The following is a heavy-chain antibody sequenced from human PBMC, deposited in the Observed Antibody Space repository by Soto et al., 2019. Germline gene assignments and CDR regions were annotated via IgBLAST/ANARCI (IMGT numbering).Heavy chain of an antibody. CDR3: ATGVTYRPILG. J-gene: IGHJ4*02. Sequence: EVQLAESGGGLVQPGGSLRLSCAASGFAFSSNHMTWVRQAPGKGLEWVSVIYSGGSTYYADSVKGRFTISRDNSENTLYLHMNSLRDEDTAVYYCATGVTYRPILGWGQGTLVTVSS. CDR2: IYSGGST. CDR1: GFAFSSNH. V-gene: IGHV3-66*01. D-gene: IGHD2-21*02.